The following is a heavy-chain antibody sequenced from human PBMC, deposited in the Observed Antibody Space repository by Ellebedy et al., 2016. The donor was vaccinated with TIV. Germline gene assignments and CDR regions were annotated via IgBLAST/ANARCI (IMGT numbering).Heavy chain of an antibody. CDR1: GFTVSSNY. CDR2: IYSGGST. CDR3: AWYKDYYYYMDV. Sequence: GESLKISXAASGFTVSSNYMSWVRQAPGKGLEWVSVIYSGGSTYYADSVKGRFTISRDNSKNTLYLQMNSLRAEDTAVYYCAWYKDYYYYMDVWGKGTTVTVSS. J-gene: IGHJ6*03. D-gene: IGHD1-14*01. V-gene: IGHV3-53*01.